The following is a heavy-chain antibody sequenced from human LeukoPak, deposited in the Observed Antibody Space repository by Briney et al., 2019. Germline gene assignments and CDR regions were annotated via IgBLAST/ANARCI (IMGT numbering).Heavy chain of an antibody. CDR2: ISVSADST. Sequence: GGSLRLSCAASRFTFSSYTMNWVRQAPGKGLEWVSGISVSADSTFYADSVKGRFTISRDNSKNTLYLQVNSLRDEDTAVYYCARRKTYDYWGQGTLVTVSS. CDR3: ARRKTYDY. V-gene: IGHV3-23*01. CDR1: RFTFSSYT. J-gene: IGHJ4*02. D-gene: IGHD1-14*01.